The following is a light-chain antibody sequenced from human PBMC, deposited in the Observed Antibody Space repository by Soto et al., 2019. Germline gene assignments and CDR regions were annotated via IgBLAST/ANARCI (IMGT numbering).Light chain of an antibody. V-gene: IGLV2-14*01. Sequence: QSVLTQPASVSGSPGQSITISCIGTSSDVGAYNYVSWYQQHPGKAPKLMIYDVSNRPSGISNRFSGSKSGNTASLTISGLQAEDEADYYCSSFTSTSTPYVFGAGTKVTVL. CDR2: DVS. CDR3: SSFTSTSTPYV. J-gene: IGLJ1*01. CDR1: SSDVGAYNY.